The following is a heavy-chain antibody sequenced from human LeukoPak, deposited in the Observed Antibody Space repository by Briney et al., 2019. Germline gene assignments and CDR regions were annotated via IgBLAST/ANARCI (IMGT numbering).Heavy chain of an antibody. CDR2: ISGSGGST. J-gene: IGHJ4*02. CDR1: GFTFSSYG. CDR3: ARGQYNYGYIYDY. Sequence: PGGSLRLSCAASGFTFSSYGMSWVRQAPGKGLEWVSAISGSGGSTYYADSVKGRFTISRDNSKNTLYLQMNSLRAEDTAVYYCARGQYNYGYIYDYWGQGTLVTVSS. D-gene: IGHD5-18*01. V-gene: IGHV3-23*01.